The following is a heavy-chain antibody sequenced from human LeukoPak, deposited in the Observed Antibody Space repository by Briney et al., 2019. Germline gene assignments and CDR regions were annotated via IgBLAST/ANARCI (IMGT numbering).Heavy chain of an antibody. D-gene: IGHD4-23*01. J-gene: IGHJ4*02. Sequence: GGSLRLSCAASGFTVSSNYMSWVRQAPGKGLEWVSVIYSGGSTYYADSVKGRFTISRDNSKNTLYLQMNSLRAEDTAVYYCARGTPVVTLDYWGQGTLVTVSP. CDR3: ARGTPVVTLDY. V-gene: IGHV3-66*02. CDR1: GFTVSSNY. CDR2: IYSGGST.